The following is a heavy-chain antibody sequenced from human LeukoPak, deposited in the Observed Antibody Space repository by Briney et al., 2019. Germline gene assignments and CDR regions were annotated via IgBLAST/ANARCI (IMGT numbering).Heavy chain of an antibody. CDR2: IIPIFGTA. V-gene: IGHV1-69*13. J-gene: IGHJ4*02. D-gene: IGHD4-17*01. CDR3: ARATLYHDYGDI. CDR1: GGTFSSYA. Sequence: GASVKVSCKASGGTFSSYAISWVRQAPGQGLEWMGGIIPIFGTANYAQKFQGRVTITADESTSTAYMELSSLRSEDTAVYYCARATLYHDYGDIWGQGTLVTVSS.